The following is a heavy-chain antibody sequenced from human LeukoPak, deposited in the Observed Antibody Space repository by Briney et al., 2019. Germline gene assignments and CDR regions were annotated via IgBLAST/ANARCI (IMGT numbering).Heavy chain of an antibody. CDR2: IYYSGST. CDR1: GGSISSSSYY. J-gene: IGHJ4*02. CDR3: ARAGYNDYVWGSYRYHTFDY. Sequence: SETLSLTCTVSGGSISSSSYYWGWIRQPPGKGLEWIGSIYYSGSTYYNPSLKSRVTISVDTSKNQFSLKLSSVTAADTAVYYCARAGYNDYVWGSYRYHTFDYWGQGTLVTVSS. D-gene: IGHD3-16*02. V-gene: IGHV4-39*01.